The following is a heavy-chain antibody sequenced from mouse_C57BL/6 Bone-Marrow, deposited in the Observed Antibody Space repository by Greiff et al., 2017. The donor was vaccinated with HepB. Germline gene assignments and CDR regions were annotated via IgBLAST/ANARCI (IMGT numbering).Heavy chain of an antibody. CDR2: INPSSGYT. Sequence: VKVVESGAELAKPGASVKLSCKASGYTFTSYWMHWVKQRPGQGLEWIGYINPSSGYTKYNQKFKDKATLTADKSSRTAYMQLSSLTYEDSAVYYCARRMVPYPYAMDYWGQGTSVTVSS. V-gene: IGHV1-7*01. D-gene: IGHD2-3*01. CDR3: ARRMVPYPYAMDY. J-gene: IGHJ4*01. CDR1: GYTFTSYW.